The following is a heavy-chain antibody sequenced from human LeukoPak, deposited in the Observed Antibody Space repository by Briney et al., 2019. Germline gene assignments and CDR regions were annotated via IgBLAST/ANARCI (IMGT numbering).Heavy chain of an antibody. CDR1: GGSISNYY. J-gene: IGHJ3*02. Sequence: SETLSLTCTVSGGSISNYYWNWIRQPAGKGLQWIGHISTSGSTNYSPSLKSRVTMSIDTSKNQFSLNLSFVTAADTAVYYCARGASGSSLSGFDIWGQGTMVTVSS. CDR3: ARGASGSSLSGFDI. V-gene: IGHV4-4*07. D-gene: IGHD1-26*01. CDR2: ISTSGST.